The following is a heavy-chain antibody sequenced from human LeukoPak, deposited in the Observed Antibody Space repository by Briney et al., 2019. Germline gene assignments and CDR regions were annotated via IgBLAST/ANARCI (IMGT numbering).Heavy chain of an antibody. J-gene: IGHJ4*02. Sequence: GGSLRLSCAASGFTFSHYAMRWVRQAPGKGLEWLSEIGGGGDGAYHADSVKGRFTISRDNSKNTLYLQMNSLRAEDTAVYYCTTSWHKVRAGDQWGQGTLVTVSS. V-gene: IGHV3-23*01. D-gene: IGHD3-10*01. CDR1: GFTFSHYA. CDR2: IGGGGDGA. CDR3: TTSWHKVRAGDQ.